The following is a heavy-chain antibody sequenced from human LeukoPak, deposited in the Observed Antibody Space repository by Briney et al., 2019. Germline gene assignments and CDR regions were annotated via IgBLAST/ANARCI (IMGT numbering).Heavy chain of an antibody. V-gene: IGHV1-8*03. CDR3: ARAMSSPHYDFWSGYYYYYYMDV. J-gene: IGHJ6*03. Sequence: ASVKVSCKASGYTFTSYDINWVRQATGQGLEWMGWMNPNSGNTGYAQKFQGRVTITRNTSISTAYMELSSLRSEDTAVYYCARAMSSPHYDFWSGYYYYYYMDVWGKGTTATVSS. CDR1: GYTFTSYD. CDR2: MNPNSGNT. D-gene: IGHD3-3*01.